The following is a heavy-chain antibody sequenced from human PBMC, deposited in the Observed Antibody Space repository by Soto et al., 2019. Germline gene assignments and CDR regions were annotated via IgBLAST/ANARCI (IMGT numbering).Heavy chain of an antibody. CDR1: GFTFSSYS. J-gene: IGHJ4*02. D-gene: IGHD2-8*02. CDR3: ARDRYWGKYYFDS. V-gene: IGHV3-21*01. CDR2: ISSSSSYI. Sequence: EVQLVESGGGLVKPGGSLRLSCAASGFTFSSYSMNWVRQAPGKGLEWVSSISSSSSYIYYADSVKGRFTISRDNAKNSLYLQMISLRAEDTAVYYCARDRYWGKYYFDSWGQGTLVTVSS.